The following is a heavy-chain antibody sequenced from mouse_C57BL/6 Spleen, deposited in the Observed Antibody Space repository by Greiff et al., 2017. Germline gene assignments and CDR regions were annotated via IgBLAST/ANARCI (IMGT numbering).Heavy chain of an antibody. J-gene: IGHJ2*02. CDR2: SHPTSGRT. CDR1: GYTFTSYW. CDR3: ANYVDY. V-gene: IGHV1-64*01. Sequence: QVQLQQPGAELVKPGASVKLSCKASGYTFTSYWMNWVQQRPGHGLEWIGMSHPTSGRTDYNEKFKTKATLTVDTSSITAYMQLSSLTSEDSAIHYWANYVDYWGQGTSLTVSS. D-gene: IGHD1-1*02.